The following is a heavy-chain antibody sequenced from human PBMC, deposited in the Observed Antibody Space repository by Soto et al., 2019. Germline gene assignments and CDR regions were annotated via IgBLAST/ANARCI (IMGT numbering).Heavy chain of an antibody. V-gene: IGHV4-39*01. D-gene: IGHD3-22*01. CDR3: ARYYDTSNRPYFHH. CDR2: IYYSGAT. J-gene: IGHJ1*01. CDR1: GGSISSTTHY. Sequence: KPSETLSLTCAVSGGSISSTTHYWAWIRQPPGKGLEWVATIYYSGATYYNPSLKSRLTISIDTSKNQFSLRLSSVTAADTAMYYCARYYDTSNRPYFHHWGQGTRVTVSS.